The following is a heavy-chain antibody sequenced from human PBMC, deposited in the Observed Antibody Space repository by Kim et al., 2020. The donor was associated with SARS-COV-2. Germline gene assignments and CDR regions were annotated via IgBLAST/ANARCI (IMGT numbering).Heavy chain of an antibody. V-gene: IGHV4-61*03. D-gene: IGHD4-17*01. J-gene: IGHJ6*02. CDR2: IAFTGST. CDR3: GRDNGDYGHFYSGMDV. CDR1: GGSVSRGSSY. Sequence: SETLSLTCSVSGGSVSRGSSYWTWIRQSPGKGLEWIGYIAFTGSTSYNPSLKSRLTISLDTSENHFSLKLRSVTAADTAVYYCGRDNGDYGHFYSGMDVWGQGTTVTVSS.